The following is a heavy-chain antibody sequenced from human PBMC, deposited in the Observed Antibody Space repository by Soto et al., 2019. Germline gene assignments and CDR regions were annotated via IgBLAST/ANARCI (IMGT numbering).Heavy chain of an antibody. CDR3: ARGSSSWYVSFDY. J-gene: IGHJ4*02. CDR1: VFTFISNW. D-gene: IGHD6-13*01. CDR2: INSDGSIT. Sequence: GGSLRLSCAASVFTFISNWMHWVRQAPGKGLVWVSRINSDGSITSYADSVKGQFTISRDNAKNTLYLQMNSLRAEDTAVYYCARGSSSWYVSFDYWGQGILVTVSS. V-gene: IGHV3-74*01.